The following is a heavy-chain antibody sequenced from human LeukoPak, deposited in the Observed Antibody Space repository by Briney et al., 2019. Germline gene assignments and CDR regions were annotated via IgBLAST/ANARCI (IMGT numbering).Heavy chain of an antibody. CDR1: GFTFSSYS. CDR3: AREGDYYDSSGYYFDY. CDR2: ISSSSYI. J-gene: IGHJ4*02. V-gene: IGHV3-21*01. D-gene: IGHD3-22*01. Sequence: PGGSLRLSCAASGFTFSSYSMNWVRQAPGKGLEWVSSISSSSYIYYADSVKGRFTISRDNAKNSLYLQMNSLRAEDTAVYYCAREGDYYDSSGYYFDYWGQGTLVTVSS.